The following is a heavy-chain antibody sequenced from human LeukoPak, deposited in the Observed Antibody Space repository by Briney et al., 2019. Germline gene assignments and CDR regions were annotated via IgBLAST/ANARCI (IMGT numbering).Heavy chain of an antibody. J-gene: IGHJ2*01. CDR1: VGTFSTYA. D-gene: IGHD3-22*01. V-gene: IGHV1-69*06. Sequence: SVKVSCKASVGTFSTYAISWVRQAPGQGLEWMGGSIPSFGTANYAQKFQGRVTITADKSTSTAYMELSSLRSEDTAVYYCARGGHYYDSSGKPYWYFDLWGRGTLVTVSS. CDR3: ARGGHYYDSSGKPYWYFDL. CDR2: SIPSFGTA.